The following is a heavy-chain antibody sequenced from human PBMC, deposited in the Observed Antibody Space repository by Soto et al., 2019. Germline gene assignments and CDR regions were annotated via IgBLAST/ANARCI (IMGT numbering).Heavy chain of an antibody. J-gene: IGHJ4*02. CDR2: ITGGGNT. D-gene: IGHD5-12*01. Sequence: DVQLLESGGGLVQPGGSLRLPCVVSGFSFSYAIIWVRQAPGKGQEWVSGITGGGNTEYAASVKGRFTISRDNSKNTVYLQMNSLRAEDTAMYYCAKDAVYNDGLWLVSDWGQGTLVTVS. V-gene: IGHV3-23*01. CDR3: AKDAVYNDGLWLVSD. CDR1: GFSFSYA.